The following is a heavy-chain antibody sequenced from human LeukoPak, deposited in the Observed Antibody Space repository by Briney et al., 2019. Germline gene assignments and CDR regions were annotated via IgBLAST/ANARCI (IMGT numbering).Heavy chain of an antibody. CDR2: ISSSGTT. J-gene: IGHJ4*02. V-gene: IGHV4-39*02. CDR1: GASITNEDFF. CDR3: VAEVEAADSPLGHLNFDS. D-gene: IGHD7-27*01. Sequence: SQTLSLTCAVTGASITNEDFFWGWIRQPPGKGLEWVGTISSSGTTYYSPSLRSRLTISVDTSKNHFSLKLTSVTAADTAVYYCVAEVEAADSPLGHLNFDSWGQGILASVSS.